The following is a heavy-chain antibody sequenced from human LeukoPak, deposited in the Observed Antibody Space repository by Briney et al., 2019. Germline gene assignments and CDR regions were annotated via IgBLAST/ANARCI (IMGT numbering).Heavy chain of an antibody. J-gene: IGHJ4*02. V-gene: IGHV3-33*01. CDR3: ERDIGYFDY. CDR2: IYYDGSNK. CDR1: GFAFSSYG. Sequence: GASLRLSCEASGFAFSSYGMHWVRQAPGKGLEWVALIYYDGSNKYYADSVKGRFTISRDNSKNTLYLQLNSLRAEDTAVYYCERDIGYFDYWGQGTMVTVSS.